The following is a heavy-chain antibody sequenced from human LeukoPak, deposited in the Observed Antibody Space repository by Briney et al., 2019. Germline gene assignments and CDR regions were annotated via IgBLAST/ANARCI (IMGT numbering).Heavy chain of an antibody. V-gene: IGHV4-34*01. CDR1: GGSFSGYY. CDR2: INHSGST. D-gene: IGHD6-19*01. Sequence: SETLSLTCAVYGGSFSGYYWSWIRQPPGKGLEWIGEINHSGSTNYNPSLKSRVTISLDTSKNQFSLKLSSVTAADTAVYYCARLRYSSGFYYFDYWGQGTLVTVSS. J-gene: IGHJ4*02. CDR3: ARLRYSSGFYYFDY.